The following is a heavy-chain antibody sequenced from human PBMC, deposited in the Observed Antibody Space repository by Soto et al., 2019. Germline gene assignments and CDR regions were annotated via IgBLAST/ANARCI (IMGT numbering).Heavy chain of an antibody. D-gene: IGHD1-26*01. CDR2: ITPKSGEI. J-gene: IGHJ4*02. CDR3: ARAPIWGPTGDFDY. CDR1: GYTFTDYH. Sequence: QVHLVQSGAEVKRPGDSVKVSCKASGYTFTDYHIHWVRQAPGQGLEWMGRITPKSGEIYYSPKFQGRVTLTRDTSNSTAYMELTPLRLDDMAVYYCARAPIWGPTGDFDYWGQGTLATVSS. V-gene: IGHV1-2*02.